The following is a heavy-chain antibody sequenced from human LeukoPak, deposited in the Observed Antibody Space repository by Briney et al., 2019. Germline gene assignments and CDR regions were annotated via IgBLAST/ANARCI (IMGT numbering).Heavy chain of an antibody. Sequence: GGSLRLSCAASGFTVSSNYVSWVRQAPGKGLEWVSVIYSGGSTYYADSVKGRFTISRDNSKNTLYLQMNSLRAEDTAVYYCARDEYDILTGYPGDYRGQGTLVTVSS. D-gene: IGHD3-9*01. V-gene: IGHV3-66*01. CDR2: IYSGGST. CDR3: ARDEYDILTGYPGDY. CDR1: GFTVSSNY. J-gene: IGHJ4*02.